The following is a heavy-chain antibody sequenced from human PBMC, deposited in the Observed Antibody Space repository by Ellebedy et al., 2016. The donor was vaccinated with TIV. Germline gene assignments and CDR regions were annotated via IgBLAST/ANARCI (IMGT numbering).Heavy chain of an antibody. CDR1: GFTFSSYG. Sequence: GGSLRLSCAASGFTFSSYGMHWVRQAPGKGLEWVAVIWYDGSNKYYADSVKGRFTISRDNSKNTLYLQMNSLRAEDTAVYYCARDTMVRGEARGSHDYWGQGTLVTVSS. V-gene: IGHV3-33*08. D-gene: IGHD3-10*01. J-gene: IGHJ4*02. CDR3: ARDTMVRGEARGSHDY. CDR2: IWYDGSNK.